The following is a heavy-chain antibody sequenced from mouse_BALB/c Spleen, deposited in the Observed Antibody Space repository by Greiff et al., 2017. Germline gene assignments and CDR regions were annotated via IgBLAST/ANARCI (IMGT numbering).Heavy chain of an antibody. D-gene: IGHD2-14*01. J-gene: IGHJ2*01. Sequence: QVQLKQPGAELVRPGASVKLSCKASGYTFTSYWINWVKQRPGQGLEWIGNIYPSDSYTNYNQKFKDKATLTVDKSSSTAYMQLSSPTSEDSAVYYCTRYYRYDFDYWGQGTTLTVSS. CDR2: IYPSDSYT. CDR1: GYTFTSYW. CDR3: TRYYRYDFDY. V-gene: IGHV1-69*02.